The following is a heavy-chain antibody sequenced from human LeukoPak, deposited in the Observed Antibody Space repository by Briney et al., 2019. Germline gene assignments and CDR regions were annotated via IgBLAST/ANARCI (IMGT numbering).Heavy chain of an antibody. CDR2: ISSSGGTI. V-gene: IGHV3-48*03. D-gene: IGHD2-15*01. CDR3: GSFGYCSGGSCYRRFDP. Sequence: GGSLRLSCAASGFTFSDYEMIWVRQAPGEGLEWLSYISSSGGTIYYADSVKGRFTISRDNAENSLYLQMNSLRAEDTGLYYCGSFGYCSGGSCYRRFDPWGQGTLVTVSS. CDR1: GFTFSDYE. J-gene: IGHJ5*02.